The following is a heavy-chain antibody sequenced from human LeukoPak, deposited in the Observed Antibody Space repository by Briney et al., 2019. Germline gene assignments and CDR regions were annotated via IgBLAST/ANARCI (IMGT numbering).Heavy chain of an antibody. J-gene: IGHJ4*02. CDR1: GYTFTGYY. V-gene: IGHV1-2*02. CDR3: ARDKGAAAGPDY. Sequence: ASVKVSCKASGYTFTGYYMHWVRQAPGQGLEWMGWINPNSGGTNYAQKFQGRVTMTRDTSISTAYMELSRLRPDDTAVYYCARDKGAAAGPDYWGQGTLVTVSS. CDR2: INPNSGGT. D-gene: IGHD6-13*01.